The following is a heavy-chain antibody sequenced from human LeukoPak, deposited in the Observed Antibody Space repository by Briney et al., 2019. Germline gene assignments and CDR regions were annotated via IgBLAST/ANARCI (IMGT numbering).Heavy chain of an antibody. Sequence: SETLSLTCTVSGGSISSYYWSWIRQPPGKGLEWIGYIYYSGSTYYNPSLKSRVTISVDTSKNQFSLKLSSVTAADTAVYYCARKSSNYYGSGSIDYWGQGTLVTVSS. D-gene: IGHD3-10*01. CDR3: ARKSSNYYGSGSIDY. J-gene: IGHJ4*02. CDR2: IYYSGST. V-gene: IGHV4-59*06. CDR1: GGSISSYY.